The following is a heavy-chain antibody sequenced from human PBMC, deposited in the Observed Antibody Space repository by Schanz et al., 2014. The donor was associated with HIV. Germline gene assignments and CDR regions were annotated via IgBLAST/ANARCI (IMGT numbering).Heavy chain of an antibody. CDR3: ARGGIWEWDQPDFDY. Sequence: QVQLVESGGGVVQPGRSLRLSCAASGITFSTSGMHWVRQAPGKGRGWVAVIWYDGSKKDYADSVKGRFTISRDNSKNTLYLQMNSLRAEDTAVYYCARGGIWEWDQPDFDYWGQGTLVTVSS. CDR1: GITFSTSG. D-gene: IGHD2-15*01. CDR2: IWYDGSKK. J-gene: IGHJ4*02. V-gene: IGHV3-33*01.